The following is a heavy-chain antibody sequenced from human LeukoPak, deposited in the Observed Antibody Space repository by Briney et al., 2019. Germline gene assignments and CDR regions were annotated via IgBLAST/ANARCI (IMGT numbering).Heavy chain of an antibody. D-gene: IGHD2-2*01. CDR1: GGSISSYY. V-gene: IGHV4-59*08. Sequence: SETLSLTCTVSGGSISSYYWSWIRQPPGKGLEWIGYIYYSGSTNYNPSLKSRVTISVDTSKNQSSLKLTSVTAADTAVYYCARRNIVVVPAAPTADNWFDPWGQGTLVTVSS. CDR3: ARRNIVVVPAAPTADNWFDP. CDR2: IYYSGST. J-gene: IGHJ5*02.